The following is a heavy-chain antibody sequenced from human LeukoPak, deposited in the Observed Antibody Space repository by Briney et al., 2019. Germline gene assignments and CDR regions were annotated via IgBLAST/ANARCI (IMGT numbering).Heavy chain of an antibody. Sequence: ASVKVSCKASGYTFTSYDINWVRQATGQGLEWVGWMNPNSGNTGYAQKFQGRVTITRNTSISTAYMELSSLRSEDTAVYYSATGIGVVVVAASNAFDIWGQGTMVTVSS. D-gene: IGHD2-15*01. V-gene: IGHV1-8*03. CDR3: ATGIGVVVVAASNAFDI. CDR2: MNPNSGNT. CDR1: GYTFTSYD. J-gene: IGHJ3*02.